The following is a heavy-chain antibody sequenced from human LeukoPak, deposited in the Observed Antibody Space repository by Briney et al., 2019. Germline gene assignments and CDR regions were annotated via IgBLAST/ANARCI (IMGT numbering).Heavy chain of an antibody. CDR2: MNPNSGNT. D-gene: IGHD1-7*01. V-gene: IGHV1-8*01. J-gene: IGHJ6*02. Sequence: GASVKVSCKASGYTFTSYDINWVRQATGQGLEWMGWMNPNSGNTGYAQKFQGRVTMTRNTSISTAYMELSSLRSEDTAVYYCARVPSITGTTTHYHGMDVWGQGTTVTVSS. CDR1: GYTFTSYD. CDR3: ARVPSITGTTTHYHGMDV.